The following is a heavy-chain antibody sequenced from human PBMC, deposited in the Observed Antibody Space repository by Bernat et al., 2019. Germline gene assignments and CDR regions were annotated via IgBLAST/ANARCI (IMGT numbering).Heavy chain of an antibody. J-gene: IGHJ4*02. CDR1: GFTFSNAW. CDR3: TTDYYDSSGYFTFGY. CDR2: IKSKTDGGTT. D-gene: IGHD3-22*01. V-gene: IGHV3-15*07. Sequence: EVQLVESGGGLVKPGGSLRLSCAASGFTFSNAWMNWVRQAPGKGLEWVGRIKSKTDGGTTDYAAPVKGRFTISRDDSENTLYLQMNSLKTEDTAVYYCTTDYYDSSGYFTFGYWGQGILVTVSS.